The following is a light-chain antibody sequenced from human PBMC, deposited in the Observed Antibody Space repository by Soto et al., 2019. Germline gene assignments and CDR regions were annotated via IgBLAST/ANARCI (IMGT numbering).Light chain of an antibody. CDR3: QTWDTGIVV. V-gene: IGLV4-69*02. CDR1: SGHSSYA. J-gene: IGLJ2*01. Sequence: QSVLTQSPSASASLGASVKLTCTLSSGHSSYAIAWHQQQPEKGPRYLMKVNSDGSHSEGDGIPDRFSGSSSGAERYLTISSRQSEDEADYYCQTWDTGIVVFGGGTKLTVL. CDR2: VNSDGSH.